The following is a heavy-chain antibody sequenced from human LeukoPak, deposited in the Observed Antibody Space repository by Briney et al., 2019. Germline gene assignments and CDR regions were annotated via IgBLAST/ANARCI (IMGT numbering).Heavy chain of an antibody. CDR2: ISYDGSNK. CDR1: GFTFSSYG. CDR3: AKDFHDY. J-gene: IGHJ4*02. Sequence: GGSLRLSCAASGFTFSSYGMHWVRQAPGKGLEWVAVISYDGSNKYYADSVKGRFTISRDNSKNTLYLQMNSLRAEDTAVYYCAKDFHDYWGQGTLVTVS. V-gene: IGHV3-30*18.